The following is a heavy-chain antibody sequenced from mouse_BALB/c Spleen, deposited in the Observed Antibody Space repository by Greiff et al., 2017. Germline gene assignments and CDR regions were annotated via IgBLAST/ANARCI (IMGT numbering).Heavy chain of an antibody. V-gene: IGHV1-63*02. CDR2: IYPGGGYT. CDR1: GYTFTNYW. Sequence: QVQLQQSGAELVRPGTSVKISCKASGYTFTNYWLGWVKQRPGHGLEWIGDIYPGGGYTNYNEKFKGKATLTADTSSSTAYMQLSSLTSEDSAVYFCARGESSYGSILFDDWGQGTTLTVSS. J-gene: IGHJ2*01. D-gene: IGHD1-1*01. CDR3: ARGESSYGSILFDD.